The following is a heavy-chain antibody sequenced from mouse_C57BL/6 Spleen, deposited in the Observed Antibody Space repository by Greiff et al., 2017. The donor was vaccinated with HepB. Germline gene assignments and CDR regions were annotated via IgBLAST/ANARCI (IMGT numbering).Heavy chain of an antibody. D-gene: IGHD1-1*01. CDR3: ARWDYYGSSYFDY. J-gene: IGHJ2*01. V-gene: IGHV1-80*01. CDR1: GYAFSSYW. Sequence: VQLQQSGAELVKPGASVKISCKASGYAFSSYWMNWVKQRPGKGLEWIGQIYPGDGDTNYNGKFKGKATLTADKSSSTAYMQLSSLTSEDSAVYFCARWDYYGSSYFDYWGQGTTLTVSS. CDR2: IYPGDGDT.